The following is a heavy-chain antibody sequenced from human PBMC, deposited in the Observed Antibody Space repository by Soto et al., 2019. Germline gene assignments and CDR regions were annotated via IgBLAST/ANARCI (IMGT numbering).Heavy chain of an antibody. J-gene: IGHJ4*02. V-gene: IGHV3-64D*08. D-gene: IGHD2-15*01. CDR2: ISTNGGST. Sequence: EVQLVESGGGLVQPGGSLRLSCSASGFTFSSYVMHWVRQAPGKGLEYVSAISTNGGSTYYADSVKGRFTISRDNSKNTLSLQMSSLRAEDTAVYYCVKTATAGAYYFDSWGQGTLVTVSS. CDR1: GFTFSSYV. CDR3: VKTATAGAYYFDS.